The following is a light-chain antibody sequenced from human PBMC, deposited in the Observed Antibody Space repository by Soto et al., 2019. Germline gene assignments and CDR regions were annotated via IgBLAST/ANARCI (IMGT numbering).Light chain of an antibody. CDR3: AAWDDSLEGQV. Sequence: QSVLTQPPSVSEAPRQRVTISCSGSSSNIGNNAVNWYQQLPGKAPKLLIYYDDLLPSGVSDRFSGSKSGPSASLAISGLQSEDEADYYSAAWDDSLEGQVFGGGTKLTVL. CDR2: YDD. J-gene: IGLJ3*02. CDR1: SSNIGNNA. V-gene: IGLV1-36*01.